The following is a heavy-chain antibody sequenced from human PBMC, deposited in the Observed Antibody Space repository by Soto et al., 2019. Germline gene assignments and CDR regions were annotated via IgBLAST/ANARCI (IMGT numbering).Heavy chain of an antibody. D-gene: IGHD1-20*01. V-gene: IGHV4-39*01. J-gene: IGHJ4*02. CDR2: VFYTGFT. Sequence: SETLSLTCAVSGASISGSYYYWAWLRQSPGKGPEWIGSVFYTGFTSYNPSLESRASVSVDTSKSQFSLKLSAVTAADTAVYYCATSQKGYNWNFFDHWGQGALVTVSS. CDR3: ATSQKGYNWNFFDH. CDR1: GASISGSYYY.